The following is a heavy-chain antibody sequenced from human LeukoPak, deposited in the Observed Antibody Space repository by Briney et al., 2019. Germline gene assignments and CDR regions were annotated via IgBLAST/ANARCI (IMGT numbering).Heavy chain of an antibody. V-gene: IGHV1-69*13. CDR3: AILTGYYYDSSGYYRDY. D-gene: IGHD3-22*01. CDR2: IIPIFGTA. J-gene: IGHJ4*02. CDR1: GGTFSSYA. Sequence: SVKVSCKASGGTFSSYAISWVRQAPGQGLGWMGGIIPIFGTANYAQKFQGRVTITADESTSTAYMELSSLRSEDTAVYYCAILTGYYYDSSGYYRDYWGQGTLVTVSS.